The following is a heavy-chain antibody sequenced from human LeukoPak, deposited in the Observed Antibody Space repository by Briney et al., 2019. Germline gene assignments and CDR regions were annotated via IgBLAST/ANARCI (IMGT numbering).Heavy chain of an antibody. D-gene: IGHD2-2*01. V-gene: IGHV1-18*01. CDR1: GYTFTSYG. Sequence: ASVKLSCKASGYTFTSYGISWVRQAPGQGLEWMGWISAYNGNTNYAQKLPGRVTMTTDTSTSKAYMELRSLRSDDTDVYYCAREGSSRFDYWGQGTLVTVSS. CDR3: AREGSSRFDY. J-gene: IGHJ4*02. CDR2: ISAYNGNT.